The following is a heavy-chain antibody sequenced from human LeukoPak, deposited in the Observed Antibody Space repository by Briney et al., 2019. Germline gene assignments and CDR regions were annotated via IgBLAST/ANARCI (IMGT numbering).Heavy chain of an antibody. CDR1: EFTFSTYA. Sequence: GGSLRLSCAASEFTFSTYAMHWVRQAPGKGLEWVAFISYDGNKKDYADSVKGRFTISRDNSENTLYLQMNSLRIEDAGVYYCARPSDHYYYYFYMDVWGQGTTVTISS. V-gene: IGHV3-30*04. CDR3: ARPSDHYYYYFYMDV. CDR2: ISYDGNKK. J-gene: IGHJ6*03.